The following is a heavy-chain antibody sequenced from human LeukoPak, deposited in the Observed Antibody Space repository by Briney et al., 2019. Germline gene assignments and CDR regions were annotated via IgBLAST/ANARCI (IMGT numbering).Heavy chain of an antibody. V-gene: IGHV3-53*01. D-gene: IGHD3-22*01. Sequence: GGSLKLSCAASGFTVTTNYVSWVRQAPGKGLEWVSVIHSGGTTYYTDSVKGRFTISRDNSKNTVYLQMSSLRAEDTAVYFCARGRQQGGSYYHFGFWGQGTLVTVSS. CDR1: GFTVTTNY. J-gene: IGHJ4*02. CDR2: IHSGGTT. CDR3: ARGRQQGGSYYHFGF.